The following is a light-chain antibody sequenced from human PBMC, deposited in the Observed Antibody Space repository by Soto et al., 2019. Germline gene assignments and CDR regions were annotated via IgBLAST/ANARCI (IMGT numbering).Light chain of an antibody. CDR3: KKSYSTPLT. CDR2: KAS. Sequence: DIQMPQSPSTMSGSVGESATITCRASQTISSWLAWYQQNPGKAHKLLIYKASTLKSGVPSRFSGSGSGTDFTLTISSLQPEDFATYYCKKSYSTPLTVGKGKRLEI. V-gene: IGKV1-5*03. J-gene: IGKJ5*01. CDR1: QTISSW.